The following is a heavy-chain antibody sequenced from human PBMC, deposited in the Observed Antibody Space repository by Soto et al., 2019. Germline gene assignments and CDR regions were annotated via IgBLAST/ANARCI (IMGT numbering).Heavy chain of an antibody. CDR3: AGGGRRYYYGMDV. Sequence: QVQLVESGGGVVQPGRSLRLSCAASGFTFSSYGMHWVRQAPGKGLEWVAVIWYDGSNKYYADSVKGRFTISRDNSKNTLYLQMNSLRAEDTAVYYCAGGGRRYYYGMDVWGQGTTVTVSS. J-gene: IGHJ6*02. CDR2: IWYDGSNK. D-gene: IGHD1-26*01. V-gene: IGHV3-33*01. CDR1: GFTFSSYG.